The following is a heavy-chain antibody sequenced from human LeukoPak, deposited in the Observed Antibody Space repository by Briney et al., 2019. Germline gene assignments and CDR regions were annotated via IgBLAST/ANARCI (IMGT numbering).Heavy chain of an antibody. V-gene: IGHV3-23*01. D-gene: IGHD3-10*01. CDR1: GFTFSSYA. J-gene: IGHJ4*02. CDR2: ISGSGGST. Sequence: GGSLRLSCAASGFTFSSYAMSWVRQAPGKGLEWVSAISGSGGSTYYADSVKGRFTISRDNSKNTLYLQMNSLRAEDTAVYYCAKNGGLLWFGDQGPRYNFDYWGQGTLVTVSS. CDR3: AKNGGLLWFGDQGPRYNFDY.